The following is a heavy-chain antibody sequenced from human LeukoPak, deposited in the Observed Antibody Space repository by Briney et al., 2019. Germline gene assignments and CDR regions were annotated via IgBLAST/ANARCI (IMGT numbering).Heavy chain of an antibody. J-gene: IGHJ4*02. V-gene: IGHV4-61*02. Sequence: SETLSLTCTVSGGSISSGSYYWSWIRQPAGKGLEWIGRIYTSGSTNYNPSLKSRVTISVDTSKNQFSLKLSSVTAADTAVYYCARGSYYYDSSGYYPFDYWGQGTLVTVSS. CDR3: ARGSYYYDSSGYYPFDY. D-gene: IGHD3-22*01. CDR2: IYTSGST. CDR1: GGSISSGSYY.